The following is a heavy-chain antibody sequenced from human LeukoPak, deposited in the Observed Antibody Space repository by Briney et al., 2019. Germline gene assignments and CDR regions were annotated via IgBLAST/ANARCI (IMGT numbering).Heavy chain of an antibody. CDR2: IYPGDSDT. V-gene: IGHV5-51*01. CDR3: VRSGSPPTYFDY. D-gene: IGHD3-10*01. Sequence: GESLKISCTGSGYTFTNYWIGWVRQMPGKGLEWMGVIYPGDSDTTYSPSFQGQVTISADKSINTAYLQWSSLKASDTAMYYCVRSGSPPTYFDYWGQGTLVTVSS. CDR1: GYTFTNYW. J-gene: IGHJ4*02.